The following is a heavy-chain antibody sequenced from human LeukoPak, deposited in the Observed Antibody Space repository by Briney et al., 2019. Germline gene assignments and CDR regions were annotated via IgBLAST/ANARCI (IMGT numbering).Heavy chain of an antibody. J-gene: IGHJ6*03. CDR3: ARLAAALRWPYYYYYMDV. V-gene: IGHV4-4*02. CDR1: GASISSSNW. Sequence: SGTLSLTCGVFGASISSSNWWSWVRQPPEKGLEWIGEIYPSGSTNYNPSLKSRVTISVDTSKNQFSLKLSSVTAADTAVYYCARLAAALRWPYYYYYMDVWGKGTTVTISS. CDR2: IYPSGST. D-gene: IGHD6-13*01.